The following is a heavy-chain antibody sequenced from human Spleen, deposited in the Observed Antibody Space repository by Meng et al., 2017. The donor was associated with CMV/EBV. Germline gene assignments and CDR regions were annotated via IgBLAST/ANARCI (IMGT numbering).Heavy chain of an antibody. CDR3: ARDVFSSGFELDY. Sequence: SGVAIESGDYYWSWIRQHPGKGLEWIGYIYYSGSTFYNPSLQSRLFLSVHTSKNQFSLKLTSVTAADTAVYYCARDVFSSGFELDYWGQGTLVTVSS. J-gene: IGHJ4*02. D-gene: IGHD3-3*01. CDR1: GVAIESGDYY. V-gene: IGHV4-30-4*08. CDR2: IYYSGST.